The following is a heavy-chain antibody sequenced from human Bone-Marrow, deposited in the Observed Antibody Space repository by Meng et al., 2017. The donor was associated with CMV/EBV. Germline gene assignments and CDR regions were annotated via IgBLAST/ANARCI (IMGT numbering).Heavy chain of an antibody. J-gene: IGHJ4*02. CDR2: IYPADSDV. CDR1: GYSFPSYW. D-gene: IGHD6-19*01. CDR3: ASFHGSGGRPPFY. V-gene: IGHV5-51*01. Sequence: SCKGSGYSFPSYWIGWVRQMPGKGLEWMGMIYPADSDVRYSPSFQGQVTISADKSISTAYLQWSSLKASDTAMYYCASFHGSGGRPPFYWGQGTLVTVSS.